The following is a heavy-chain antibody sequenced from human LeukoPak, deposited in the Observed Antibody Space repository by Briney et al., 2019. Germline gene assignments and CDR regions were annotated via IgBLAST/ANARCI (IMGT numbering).Heavy chain of an antibody. D-gene: IGHD3-16*01. V-gene: IGHV3-30-3*01. Sequence: GGSLSLSCAASGSSFSNFAMHWVRQAPGKGLEWVAVISYDGRDKYFADSVKGRFTISRDNSKNTLYLQMNSLRVEDTAIYYCARESYGFDYWGQGTLVTVSS. J-gene: IGHJ4*02. CDR3: ARESYGFDY. CDR2: ISYDGRDK. CDR1: GSSFSNFA.